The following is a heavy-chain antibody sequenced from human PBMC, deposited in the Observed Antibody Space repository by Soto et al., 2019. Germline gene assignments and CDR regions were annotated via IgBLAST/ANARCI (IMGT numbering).Heavy chain of an antibody. V-gene: IGHV4-39*01. J-gene: IGHJ4*02. D-gene: IGHD1-26*01. CDR1: GGSISSSSYY. CDR3: ARTAVEVGAACFGY. Sequence: QLQLQESGPGLVKPSETLSLTCTVSGGSISSSSYYWGWIRQPPGKGLEWIGSIYYSGSTYYKPSLKSRVTISAVTSKTQFSLKLSSVTAAETAVYYCARTAVEVGAACFGYWGQGTLVTVSS. CDR2: IYYSGST.